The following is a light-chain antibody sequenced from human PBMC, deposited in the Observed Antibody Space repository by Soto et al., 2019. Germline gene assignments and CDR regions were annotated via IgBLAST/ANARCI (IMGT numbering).Light chain of an antibody. Sequence: QAVVTQEPSLTVSPGGTVTLTCGSSTGPVTNGHFPYWFQQKPGQAPRPLIYDTDTKHSWTPDRFSGSLLGDKAALTLSGARPEDEADYYCLLSYTGRLYVFGPGTKLTVL. CDR3: LLSYTGRLYV. V-gene: IGLV7-46*01. CDR2: DTD. J-gene: IGLJ1*01. CDR1: TGPVTNGHF.